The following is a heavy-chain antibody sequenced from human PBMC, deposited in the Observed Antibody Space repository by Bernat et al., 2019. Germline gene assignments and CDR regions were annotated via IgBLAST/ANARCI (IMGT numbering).Heavy chain of an antibody. V-gene: IGHV1-18*01. D-gene: IGHD6-19*01. J-gene: IGHJ6*02. CDR2: ISVYNGNT. CDR1: GYSFTTYG. Sequence: QVQLVQSGAEVKKPGASLKVSCKASGYSFTTYGITWVRQAPGQGLEWMGWISVYNGNTKYAQKLQGRVTMTTDTSTSTAYLELRSLRSDDTAVYYCAKTLGNQSSGWYKANFSYYYGMDVWGQGTTVTVSS. CDR3: AKTLGNQSSGWYKANFSYYYGMDV.